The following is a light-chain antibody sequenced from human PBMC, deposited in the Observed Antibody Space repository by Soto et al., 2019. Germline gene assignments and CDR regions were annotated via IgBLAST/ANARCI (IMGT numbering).Light chain of an antibody. CDR2: GAS. J-gene: IGKJ1*01. Sequence: EIVMTQSPATLSVSPGERATLSCRASQSVSSNLAWYQQKPGQAPRLLIYGASTRATGIPARFSGSGSGTEFTLTISSLQSEDFAMYYCQQYGSSGGITFGHGTKVDIK. CDR1: QSVSSN. V-gene: IGKV3D-15*01. CDR3: QQYGSSGGIT.